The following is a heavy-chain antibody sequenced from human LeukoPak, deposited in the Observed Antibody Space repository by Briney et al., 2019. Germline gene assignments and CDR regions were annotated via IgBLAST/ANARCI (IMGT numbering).Heavy chain of an antibody. J-gene: IGHJ4*02. D-gene: IGHD1-26*01. CDR1: GFTFSDHY. CDR3: ARASMRGSLYYFDY. V-gene: IGHV3-72*01. Sequence: PGGSLRLSCAASGFTFSDHYMDWVRQAPGKGLEWVGRTRNKANSYTTEYAASVKGRFTISRDYSKNSLYLQMNSLKTEDMAVYYCARASMRGSLYYFDYSGQGTLVTVSS. CDR2: TRNKANSYTT.